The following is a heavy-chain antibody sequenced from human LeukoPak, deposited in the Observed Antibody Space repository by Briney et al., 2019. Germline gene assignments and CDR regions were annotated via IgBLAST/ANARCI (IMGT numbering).Heavy chain of an antibody. CDR2: INHSGST. CDR1: GGSFSGYY. D-gene: IGHD3-9*01. V-gene: IGHV4-34*01. Sequence: KSSETLSLTCAVYGGSFSGYYWSWIRQPPGKGLEWIGEINHSGSTNYNPSLKSRVTISVDTSKNQFSLKLSSVTAADTAVYYCARGVRYFDWLLPYYFDYWGQGTLVTVSS. CDR3: ARGVRYFDWLLPYYFDY. J-gene: IGHJ4*02.